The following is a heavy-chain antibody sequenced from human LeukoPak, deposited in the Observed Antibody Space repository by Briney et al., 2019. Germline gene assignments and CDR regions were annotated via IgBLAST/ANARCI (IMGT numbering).Heavy chain of an antibody. D-gene: IGHD6-13*01. Sequence: GGSLRLSCAASGFTVSSNYMSWVRQAPGKGLEWVSVIYSGGSTYYADSVKGRFTISRDNSKNTLYFQMNSLRAEDTAVYYCAGDSSSWYLESGPGGGFDYWGQGTLVTVSS. CDR3: AGDSSSWYLESGPGGGFDY. J-gene: IGHJ4*02. CDR2: IYSGGST. CDR1: GFTVSSNY. V-gene: IGHV3-53*01.